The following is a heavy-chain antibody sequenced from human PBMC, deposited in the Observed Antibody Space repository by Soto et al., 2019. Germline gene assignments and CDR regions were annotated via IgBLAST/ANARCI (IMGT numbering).Heavy chain of an antibody. J-gene: IGHJ4*02. Sequence: QVQLVESGGGVVQPGRSLTLSCVASGFTFTSYGIHWVRQAPGKGLEWVAVIWYDGSNKYYRDSVKGRFSTSRDNSKNTVFLQMNSLRAEDTAVYYCARDRRFLEWLDYWGQGTLVSVSS. CDR1: GFTFTSYG. V-gene: IGHV3-33*01. CDR3: ARDRRFLEWLDY. D-gene: IGHD3-3*01. CDR2: IWYDGSNK.